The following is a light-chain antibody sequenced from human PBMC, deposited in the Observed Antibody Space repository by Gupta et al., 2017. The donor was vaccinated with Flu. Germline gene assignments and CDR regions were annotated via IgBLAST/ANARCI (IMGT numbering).Light chain of an antibody. V-gene: IGLV4-69*01. CDR1: SGHSSYA. CDR2: LNSDGSH. Sequence: LVLPQSPSASASLGASVKLTCTLSSGHSSYAIAWHQQQPEKGPRYLMKLNSDGSHSKGDGIPDRFSGSSSGAERYLTISSLQAEDEADYYCQTWGTGIQVVFGGGTKLTVL. CDR3: QTWGTGIQVV. J-gene: IGLJ2*01.